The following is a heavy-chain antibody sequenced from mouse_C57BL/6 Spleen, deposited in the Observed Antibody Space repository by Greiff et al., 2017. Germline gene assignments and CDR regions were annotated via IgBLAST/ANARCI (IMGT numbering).Heavy chain of an antibody. J-gene: IGHJ3*01. D-gene: IGHD1-1*01. V-gene: IGHV1-26*01. CDR3: ARILLRSWFAY. CDR2: INPNNGGT. CDR1: GYTFTDYY. Sequence: VQLKQSGPELVKPGASVKISCKASGYTFTDYYMNWVKQSHGKSLEWIGDINPNNGGTSYNQKFKGKATLTVDKSSSTAYMELRSLTSEDSAVYYCARILLRSWFAYWGQGALVTVSA.